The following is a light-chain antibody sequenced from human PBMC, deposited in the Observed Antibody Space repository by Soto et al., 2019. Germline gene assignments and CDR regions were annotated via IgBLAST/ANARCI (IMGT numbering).Light chain of an antibody. CDR1: QSVSSY. J-gene: IGKJ1*01. CDR3: QQYGDSPVT. Sequence: EIVMTQSPGTLSLSPGARATLSCRASQSVSSYLAWYQQKPGQAPRLLISDASDRATGIPDRFSGSGSGTDFTLTISRLVPEDFAVYYCQQYGDSPVTFGQGTKV. CDR2: DAS. V-gene: IGKV3-20*01.